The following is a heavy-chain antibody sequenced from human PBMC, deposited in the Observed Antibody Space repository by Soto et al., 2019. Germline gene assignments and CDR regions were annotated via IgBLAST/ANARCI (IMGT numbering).Heavy chain of an antibody. CDR2: VWYDGSNK. J-gene: IGHJ6*02. V-gene: IGHV3-33*01. CDR3: AREDEAAAGIYYYGMDV. CDR1: GFTFSSYG. Sequence: QEQLVESGGGVVQPGRSLRLSCAASGFTFSSYGMHWVRQAPGKGLEWVASVWYDGSNKYYADSVKGRFTISRDNSKNTRYLQMNSLRAEDTAVYYCAREDEAAAGIYYYGMDVWGQGTTVTVSS. D-gene: IGHD6-13*01.